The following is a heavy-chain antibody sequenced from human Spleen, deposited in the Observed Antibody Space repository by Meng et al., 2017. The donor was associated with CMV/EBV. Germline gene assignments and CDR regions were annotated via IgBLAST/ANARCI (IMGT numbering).Heavy chain of an antibody. CDR1: GFTFGDYA. D-gene: IGHD3-16*01. J-gene: IGHJ6*02. CDR3: AKDMSTNLYYFHGMDV. V-gene: IGHV3-49*04. Sequence: GESLKISCTASGFTFGDYAMSWVRQAPGKGLEWVGFIRSKAYGGTTEYAASVKGRFTISRDDSKSIAYLQMNSLKTEDTAVYHCAKDMSTNLYYFHGMDVWGQGTTVTVSS. CDR2: IRSKAYGGTT.